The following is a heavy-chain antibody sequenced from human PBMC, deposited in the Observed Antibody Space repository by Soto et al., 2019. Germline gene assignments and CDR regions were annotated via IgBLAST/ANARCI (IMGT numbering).Heavy chain of an antibody. D-gene: IGHD3-10*01. J-gene: IGHJ5*02. CDR2: INHSGST. Sequence: PSETLSLTCAVYGGSFSGYYWSWIRQPPGKGLEWIGEINHSGSTNYNPSLKSRVTISVDTSKNQFSLKLSSVTAADTAVYYCARAPYYYGSGSYYTAWGQGTQVTVSS. CDR3: ARAPYYYGSGSYYTA. V-gene: IGHV4-34*01. CDR1: GGSFSGYY.